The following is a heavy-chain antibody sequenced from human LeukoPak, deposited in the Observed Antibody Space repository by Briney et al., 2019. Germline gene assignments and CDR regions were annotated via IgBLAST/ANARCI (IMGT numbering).Heavy chain of an antibody. D-gene: IGHD1-1*01. CDR1: GFTFSSYA. J-gene: IGHJ4*02. Sequence: AGSLKLSCTASGFTFSSYAIHWVRQAPGQGLEWVAFIRYDGSNEYYADSVKGRFTITRDNSNNALYLQMDSLRAEDTAMYYCAKDQLLESFHYWGQETLVTVSS. CDR3: AKDQLLESFHY. CDR2: IRYDGSNE. V-gene: IGHV3-30*02.